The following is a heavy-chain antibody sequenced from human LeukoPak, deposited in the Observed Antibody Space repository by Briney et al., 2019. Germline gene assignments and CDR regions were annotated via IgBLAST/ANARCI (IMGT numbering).Heavy chain of an antibody. D-gene: IGHD2-21*01. CDR1: GFTFNSYW. CDR3: ARDLPVVGAPGFDY. V-gene: IGHV3-7*01. CDR2: IKQDGSEK. Sequence: PGGSLRLSCAASGFTFNSYWMSWVRQAPGKGLEWVANIKQDGSEKCYVDSVKGRFTISRDNAKKSLYLQMNSLRAEDTAVYYCARDLPVVGAPGFDYWGQGTLVTVPS. J-gene: IGHJ4*02.